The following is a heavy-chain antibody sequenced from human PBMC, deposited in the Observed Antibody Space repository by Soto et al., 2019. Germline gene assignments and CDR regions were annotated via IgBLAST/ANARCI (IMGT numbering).Heavy chain of an antibody. CDR3: AAEIMAARPFDY. J-gene: IGHJ4*02. V-gene: IGHV3-23*05. Sequence: EVKMLESGGGLAQPGGSLRLSCSVSGLIFNTSAMTWVRQAPGKGLEWVSSISSTGSRTYYVDSVRGRFAISRDNFSNTRDLYMNSLRCDDTGRYFSAAEIMAARPFDYWGQGTPVTVSS. CDR1: GLIFNTSA. D-gene: IGHD6-6*01. CDR2: ISSTGSRT.